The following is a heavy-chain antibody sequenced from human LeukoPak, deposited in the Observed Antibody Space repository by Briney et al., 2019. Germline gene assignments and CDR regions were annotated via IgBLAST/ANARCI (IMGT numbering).Heavy chain of an antibody. CDR1: GYTFTSYY. Sequence: ASVKVSCKASGYTFTSYYMHWVRQAPGQGLEWMGIINPSGGSTGYAQKFQGRVTMTRDTSTSTVYMELSSLRSEDTAVYYCARGDSGSGSYYNVADYFDYWGQGTLVTVSS. V-gene: IGHV1-46*01. J-gene: IGHJ4*02. D-gene: IGHD3-10*01. CDR3: ARGDSGSGSYYNVADYFDY. CDR2: INPSGGST.